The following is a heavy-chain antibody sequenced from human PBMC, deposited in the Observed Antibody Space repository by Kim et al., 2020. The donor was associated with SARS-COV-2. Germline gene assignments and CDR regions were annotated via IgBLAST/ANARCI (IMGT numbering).Heavy chain of an antibody. CDR2: IYPGDSDT. V-gene: IGHV5-51*01. CDR1: GYSFTNYW. Sequence: GESLKISCKGSGYSFTNYWIGWVRQMPGKGLEWMGIIYPGDSDTRYSPSFQGQVTISADKSINTAYLQWSSLKASDTAIYYCARRYEGSSGYLAMDVWGQGTTVTVSS. D-gene: IGHD3-22*01. J-gene: IGHJ6*02. CDR3: ARRYEGSSGYLAMDV.